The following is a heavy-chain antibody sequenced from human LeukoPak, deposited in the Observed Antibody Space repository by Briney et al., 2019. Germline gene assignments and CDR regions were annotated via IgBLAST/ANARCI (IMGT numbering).Heavy chain of an antibody. V-gene: IGHV3-7*01. Sequence: PGGXLRLSCAVSGFTFSTYWMSWVRQAPGKGLEWVGNIKEDGSEKYYVDSMKGRFTISRDNAKNSLYMQMNSLRVEDTAVYYCARDSFETDIDYWGQGTLVTVSS. CDR1: GFTFSTYW. D-gene: IGHD1-14*01. CDR3: ARDSFETDIDY. J-gene: IGHJ4*02. CDR2: IKEDGSEK.